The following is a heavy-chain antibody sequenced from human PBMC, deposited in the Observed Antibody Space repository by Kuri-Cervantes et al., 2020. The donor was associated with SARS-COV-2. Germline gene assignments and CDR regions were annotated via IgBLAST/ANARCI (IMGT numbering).Heavy chain of an antibody. D-gene: IGHD3-3*01. Sequence: SETLSLTCTVSGGSISSYYWSWIRQPPGKGLEWIGYIYYSGSTNYNPSLKSRVTISVDTSKTQFSLKLSSVTAADTAVYYCASDAERADDVWSGYKNWFDPWGQGTLVTVSS. J-gene: IGHJ5*02. CDR3: ASDAERADDVWSGYKNWFDP. CDR1: GGSISSYY. CDR2: IYYSGST. V-gene: IGHV4-59*01.